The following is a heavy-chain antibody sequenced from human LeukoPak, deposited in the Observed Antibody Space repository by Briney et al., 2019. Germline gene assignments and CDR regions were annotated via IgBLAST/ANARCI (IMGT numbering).Heavy chain of an antibody. D-gene: IGHD3-10*01. CDR1: GYTFTRYY. CDR2: SNPRGGST. J-gene: IGHJ4*02. CDR3: ARADGTMVRGVIYQYYFDY. V-gene: IGHV1-46*01. Sequence: SVKVSCKASGYTFTRYYMHLGREAPGHGVEWGGISNPRGGSTSYAQKFQSRVTMTRNTSISTAYLELSSMSAEDTAVYYCARADGTMVRGVIYQYYFDYWGQGTLVTVSS.